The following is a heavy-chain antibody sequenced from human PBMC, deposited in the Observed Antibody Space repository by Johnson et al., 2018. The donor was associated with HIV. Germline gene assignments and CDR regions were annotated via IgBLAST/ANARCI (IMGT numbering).Heavy chain of an antibody. CDR1: GFSFSSYG. J-gene: IGHJ3*02. Sequence: QVQLVESGGGVVQPGRSLRVSCAASGFSFSSYGMHWVRQAPGKGLEWVAVISHDGSNKYYVDSVKGRFTISRDNSKNTMYLQMNSLRAEDTAVYYCAKDIGDGYNRWGGLDIWGQGTMVTVSS. CDR2: ISHDGSNK. V-gene: IGHV3-30*18. CDR3: AKDIGDGYNRWGGLDI. D-gene: IGHD5-24*01.